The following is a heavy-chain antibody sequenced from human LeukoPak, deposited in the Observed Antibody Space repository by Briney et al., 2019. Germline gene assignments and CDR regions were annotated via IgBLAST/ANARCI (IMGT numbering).Heavy chain of an antibody. V-gene: IGHV3-53*04. D-gene: IGHD1-26*01. Sequence: GRSLRLSCTASGFTVSSNYMSWVRQAPGKGLEWVSVIYSGGSTYYADSVKGRFTISRHNSKNTLYLQMNSLRAEDTAVYYCATQSWGHSGSYEMDVWGQGTTVTVSS. CDR2: IYSGGST. J-gene: IGHJ6*02. CDR3: ATQSWGHSGSYEMDV. CDR1: GFTVSSNY.